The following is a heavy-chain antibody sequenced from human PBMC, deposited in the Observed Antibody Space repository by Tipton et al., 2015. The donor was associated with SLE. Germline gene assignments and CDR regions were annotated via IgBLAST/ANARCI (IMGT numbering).Heavy chain of an antibody. CDR1: GGSISSYY. D-gene: IGHD6-13*01. CDR2: IYYSGST. CDR3: ARRAAGREFDY. J-gene: IGHJ4*02. Sequence: LRLSCAASGGSISSYYWSWIRQPPGKGLEWIGYIYYSGSTNYNPSLKSRVTISVDTSKNQFSLKLSSVTAADTAVYYCARRAAGREFDYWGQGTLVTVSS. V-gene: IGHV4-59*01.